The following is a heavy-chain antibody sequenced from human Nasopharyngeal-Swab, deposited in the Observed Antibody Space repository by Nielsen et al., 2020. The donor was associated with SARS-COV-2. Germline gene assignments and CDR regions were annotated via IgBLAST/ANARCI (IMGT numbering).Heavy chain of an antibody. J-gene: IGHJ4*02. CDR3: ASSGVLWELLLDY. CDR1: GYSISSGYY. V-gene: IGHV4-38-2*02. CDR2: IYHSGST. D-gene: IGHD1-26*01. Sequence: GSLRLSCTVSGYSISSGYYWGWIRQPPGKGLEWIGSIYHSGSTYYNPSLKSRVTISVDTSKNQFSLKLSSVTAADTAVYYCASSGVLWELLLDYWGQGTLVTVSS.